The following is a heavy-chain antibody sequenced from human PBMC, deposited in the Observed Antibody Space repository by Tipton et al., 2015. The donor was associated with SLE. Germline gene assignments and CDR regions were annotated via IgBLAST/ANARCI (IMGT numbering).Heavy chain of an antibody. Sequence: SLRLSCAASGFTFSSYAMSWVRQAPGKGLEWVSAISGSGGSTYYADSVKGRFTISRDNSKNTLYLQMNSLRAEDTAVYYCARDAKGFWGAYNENGMDVWGQGTTVTVSS. CDR1: GFTFSSYA. CDR2: ISGSGGST. J-gene: IGHJ6*02. D-gene: IGHD3-16*01. CDR3: ARDAKGFWGAYNENGMDV. V-gene: IGHV3-23*01.